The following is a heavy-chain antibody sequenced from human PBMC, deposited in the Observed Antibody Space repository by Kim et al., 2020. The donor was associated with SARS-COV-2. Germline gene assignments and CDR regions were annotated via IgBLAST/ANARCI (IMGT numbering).Heavy chain of an antibody. D-gene: IGHD6-13*01. Sequence: SVKVSCKASGGTFSSYAISWVRQAPGQGLEWMGGIIPIFGTANYAQKFQGRVTITADESTSTAYMELSSLRSEDTAVYYCARDSFARIAAAGWLEGMDVWGQGTTVTVSS. V-gene: IGHV1-69*13. J-gene: IGHJ6*02. CDR2: IIPIFGTA. CDR1: GGTFSSYA. CDR3: ARDSFARIAAAGWLEGMDV.